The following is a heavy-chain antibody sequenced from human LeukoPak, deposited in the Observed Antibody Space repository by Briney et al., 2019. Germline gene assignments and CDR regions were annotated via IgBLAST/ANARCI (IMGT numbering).Heavy chain of an antibody. CDR2: IYTDGST. D-gene: IGHD3-22*01. J-gene: IGHJ6*03. CDR1: GFTGSNNY. CDR3: AKDGGGYYPYYYYYMDV. V-gene: IGHV3-53*05. Sequence: GSLRLSCAASGFTGSNNYMSWVRQAPGKGLEWVSLIYTDGSTYYADSVKGRFTISRDNSKNTLYLQMNSLRAEDTAVYYCAKDGGGYYPYYYYYMDVWGKGTTVTISS.